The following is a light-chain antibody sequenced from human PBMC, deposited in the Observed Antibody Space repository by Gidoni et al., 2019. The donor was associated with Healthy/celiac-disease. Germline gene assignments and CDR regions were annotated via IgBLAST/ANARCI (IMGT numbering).Light chain of an antibody. V-gene: IGKV1-39*01. CDR2: AAS. CDR1: QSISSY. Sequence: DIQMTQSPSSLSASVGDRVTITCRASQSISSYLNWYQQKPGKAPKLLIYAASSLQSGVPSRFSGSGSGTDFTLTIISLQPEDFATYYCQQSYSTSRTFGQXTKVEIK. CDR3: QQSYSTSRT. J-gene: IGKJ1*01.